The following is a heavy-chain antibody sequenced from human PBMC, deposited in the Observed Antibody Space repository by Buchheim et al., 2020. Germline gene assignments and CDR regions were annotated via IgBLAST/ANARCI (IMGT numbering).Heavy chain of an antibody. CDR2: FSGSSGRT. CDR3: TRWNGWADY. Sequence: EVQLLESGGGLVQPGGSLRLSCAASRFTFSTYGVTWVRQSPGRGLEWVSGFSGSSGRTYYRDSVQGRFTISRDNSKNTVYLQMNSLRAEDTAVYYCTRWNGWADYWGQGTL. CDR1: RFTFSTYG. V-gene: IGHV3-23*01. D-gene: IGHD6-19*01. J-gene: IGHJ4*02.